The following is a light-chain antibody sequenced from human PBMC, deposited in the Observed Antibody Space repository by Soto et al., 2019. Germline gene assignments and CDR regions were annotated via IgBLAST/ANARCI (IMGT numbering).Light chain of an antibody. Sequence: QSALTQPASVTGSPGQSITISCTGTSSDIDAYNYVSWYQQHPGKAPKLMIYDVSNRPSGISNRFSGSKSGNTASLTISGLQAQDEADYYCGSYTTSSNYVFGTGTKVTVL. CDR3: GSYTTSSNYV. CDR1: SSDIDAYNY. J-gene: IGLJ1*01. V-gene: IGLV2-14*01. CDR2: DVS.